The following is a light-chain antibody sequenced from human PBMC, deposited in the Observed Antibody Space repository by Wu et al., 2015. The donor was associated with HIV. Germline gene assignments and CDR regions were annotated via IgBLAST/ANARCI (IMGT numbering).Light chain of an antibody. CDR3: QQYNNWPRT. Sequence: EVVMTQSPATLSVSPGERATLSCRASQSVSSNFAWYRQKPGQAPRLLIYSASTRATGIPARFSGSGSGTEFTLTISNMQSEDFAIYYCQQYNNWPRTFGQGTKVEIK. CDR1: QSVSSN. J-gene: IGKJ1*01. V-gene: IGKV3-15*01. CDR2: SAS.